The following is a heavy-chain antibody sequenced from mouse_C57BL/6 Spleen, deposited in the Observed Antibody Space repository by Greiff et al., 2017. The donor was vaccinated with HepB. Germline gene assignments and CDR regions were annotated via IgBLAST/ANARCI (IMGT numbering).Heavy chain of an antibody. D-gene: IGHD2-1*01. J-gene: IGHJ4*01. Sequence: VQLQQSGAELAKPGASVKLSCKASGYTFTSYWMHWVKQRPGQGLEWIGYINPSSGYTKYNQKFKAKATLTADKSSSTAYMQLSSLTYEDSAVYYCARHYGNYYAMDDWGQGTSVTVSS. CDR1: GYTFTSYW. CDR2: INPSSGYT. CDR3: ARHYGNYYAMDD. V-gene: IGHV1-7*01.